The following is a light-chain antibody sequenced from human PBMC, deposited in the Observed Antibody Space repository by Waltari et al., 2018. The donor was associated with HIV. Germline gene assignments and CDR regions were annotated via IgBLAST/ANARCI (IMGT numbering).Light chain of an antibody. V-gene: IGKV3-15*01. Sequence: VMTQSPATLPVTAGYRATLPCRASQSVSTNLAWYQQKPGQAPRLLIYGASTRATGLPARFSGSGSGTEFTLTISSLQSEDFAVYYCQQYNNWPPNTFGQGTKLEIK. CDR2: GAS. CDR1: QSVSTN. J-gene: IGKJ2*01. CDR3: QQYNNWPPNT.